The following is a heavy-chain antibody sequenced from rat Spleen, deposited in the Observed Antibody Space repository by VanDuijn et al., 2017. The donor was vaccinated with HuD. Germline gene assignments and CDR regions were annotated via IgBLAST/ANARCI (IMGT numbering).Heavy chain of an antibody. V-gene: IGHV3-3*01. CDR1: GFSITSNS. Sequence: VQLKESGPGLVQSSQTLSLTCTVSGFSITSNSVHWVRQPPGKGLEWMGYVNSAGTPNYNPSLKSRISITRDTSKNQFFLQLNSVTTEDTATYYCARSALMYTTDPSDYWGQGVMVTVSS. D-gene: IGHD1-6*01. CDR3: ARSALMYTTDPSDY. J-gene: IGHJ2*01. CDR2: VNSAGTP.